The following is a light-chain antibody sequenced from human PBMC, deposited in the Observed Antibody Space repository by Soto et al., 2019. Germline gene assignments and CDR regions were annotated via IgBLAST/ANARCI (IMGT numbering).Light chain of an antibody. J-gene: IGKJ5*01. CDR3: QYLNGVPTIT. CDR1: QDVSDF. CDR2: GGY. V-gene: IGKV1-9*01. Sequence: IQVTQSPSSLSASVGDRVTLTCRASQDVSDFLAWYQHAPGKAPNLLIYGGYTLQSGVPSRFSGSGSGTEFSLTITGLQPEDFATYYCQYLNGVPTITFGQGTRLEIK.